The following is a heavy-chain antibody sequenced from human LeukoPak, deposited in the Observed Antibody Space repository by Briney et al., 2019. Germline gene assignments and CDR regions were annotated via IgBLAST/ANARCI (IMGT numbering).Heavy chain of an antibody. CDR3: ARHLSGSGSYSYFDY. Sequence: PSETLSLTCTVSGGPISSYYWSWIRQPPGKGLEWIGYIYYSGSTNYNPSLKSRVTISVDTSKNQFSLKLSSVTAADTAVYYCARHLSGSGSYSYFDYWGQGTLVTVSS. J-gene: IGHJ4*02. CDR1: GGPISSYY. D-gene: IGHD3-10*01. CDR2: IYYSGST. V-gene: IGHV4-59*08.